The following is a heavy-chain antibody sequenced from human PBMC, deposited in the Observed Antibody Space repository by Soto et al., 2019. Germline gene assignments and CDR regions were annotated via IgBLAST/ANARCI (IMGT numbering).Heavy chain of an antibody. J-gene: IGHJ4*02. CDR3: ARDGGYCSGGSCSNYYFDY. D-gene: IGHD2-15*01. Sequence: QVQLVESGGGVVQPGRSLRLSCAASGFTFSSYGMHWVRQAPGKGLEWVAVIWYDGSNKYYADSVKGRFTISRDNSKNPLYLQMNSLRAEDTAVYYCARDGGYCSGGSCSNYYFDYWGQGTLVTVSS. V-gene: IGHV3-33*01. CDR2: IWYDGSNK. CDR1: GFTFSSYG.